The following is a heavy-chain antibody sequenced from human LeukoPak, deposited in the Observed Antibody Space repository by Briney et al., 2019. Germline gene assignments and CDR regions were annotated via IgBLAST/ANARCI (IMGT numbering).Heavy chain of an antibody. CDR1: GFTFSTYD. V-gene: IGHV3-53*01. Sequence: GGSLRLSCAASGFTFSTYDMNWVRQAPGKGLEWVSVIYSGGSTYYADSVKGRFTISRDNSKNTLYLQMNSLRAEDTAVYYCARVSAMVIPYYFDYWGQGTLVTVSS. D-gene: IGHD5-18*01. J-gene: IGHJ4*02. CDR3: ARVSAMVIPYYFDY. CDR2: IYSGGST.